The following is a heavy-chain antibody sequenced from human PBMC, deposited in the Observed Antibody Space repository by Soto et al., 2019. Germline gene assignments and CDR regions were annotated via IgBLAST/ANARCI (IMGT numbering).Heavy chain of an antibody. D-gene: IGHD6-13*01. CDR1: GGSISSGDYY. V-gene: IGHV4-30-4*01. CDR3: ASPLIIAAAEKDY. Sequence: PSETLSITCTVSGGSISSGDYYWSWIRQPPGKGLEWIGYIYYSGSTYYKPSLKSRVTISVDTSKNQFSLKLSSVTAADTAVYYCASPLIIAAAEKDYWGQGTLVTVSS. CDR2: IYYSGST. J-gene: IGHJ4*02.